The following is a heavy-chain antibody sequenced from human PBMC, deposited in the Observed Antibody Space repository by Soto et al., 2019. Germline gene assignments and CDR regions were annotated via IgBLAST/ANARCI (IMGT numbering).Heavy chain of an antibody. V-gene: IGHV1-18*01. CDR3: AREGIALAVCYYYNYMDV. J-gene: IGHJ6*03. CDR2: ISAYNGNT. Sequence: GASVKVSCKASGYTFTSYGISWVRQAPGQGLEWMGWISAYNGNTNYAQKLQGRVTMTTDTSTSTAYMELRSLRSDDTAVYYCAREGIALAVCYYYNYMDVWCKGTTVTVFS. CDR1: GYTFTSYG. D-gene: IGHD6-19*01.